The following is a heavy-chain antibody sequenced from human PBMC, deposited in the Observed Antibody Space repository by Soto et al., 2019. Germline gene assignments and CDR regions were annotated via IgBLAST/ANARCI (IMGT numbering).Heavy chain of an antibody. Sequence: PSETMPFTCILSRSSINNLYWSWIPHPHRKPLLWIGYIYYSGSTNSNPSLKSRVTISVDTSKNQFSLKLSSVTAADTAVYYCARDRGNYYGSGSYYNSDPGNYYYGMDVWGQGTTVTVS. J-gene: IGHJ6*02. V-gene: IGHV4-59*11. CDR2: IYYSGST. D-gene: IGHD3-10*01. CDR3: ARDRGNYYGSGSYYNSDPGNYYYGMDV. CDR1: RSSINNLY.